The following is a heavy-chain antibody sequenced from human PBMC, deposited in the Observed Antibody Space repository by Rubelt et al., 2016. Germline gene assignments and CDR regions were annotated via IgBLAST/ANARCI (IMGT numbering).Heavy chain of an antibody. CDR1: GYTFTSYG. J-gene: IGHJ5*02. D-gene: IGHD6-19*01. Sequence: QVQLVQSGAEVKKPGASVKVSCKASGYTFTSYGISWVRQAPGPGLEWMGWISAYNGNTNYAQKLQGRVTMTTDTSTSTAYMERRSLRSDDTAVYYCARDKEWLATRGFQNWFDPWGQGTLVTVSS. V-gene: IGHV1-18*01. CDR3: ARDKEWLATRGFQNWFDP. CDR2: ISAYNGNT.